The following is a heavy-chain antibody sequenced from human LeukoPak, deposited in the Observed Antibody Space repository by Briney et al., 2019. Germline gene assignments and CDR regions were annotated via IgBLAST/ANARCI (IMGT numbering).Heavy chain of an antibody. Sequence: GGSLRLSCAASGFTFSNYVMNWVRQAPGKGLEWVSTISSDERTWYADSVKGRFTISRDKSKNALYLEMNSLKAEDTAIYHCAKRGDSWGPFDYWGQGTLVTVSS. J-gene: IGHJ4*02. V-gene: IGHV3-23*01. D-gene: IGHD2-15*01. CDR1: GFTFSNYV. CDR3: AKRGDSWGPFDY. CDR2: ISSDERT.